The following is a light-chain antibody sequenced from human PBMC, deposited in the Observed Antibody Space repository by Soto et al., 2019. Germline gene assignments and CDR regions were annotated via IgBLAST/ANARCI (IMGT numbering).Light chain of an antibody. CDR3: SSYTIPNIYWV. Sequence: QSALTQPASVSXXXGQSITISCTETSSDVGGYNFVSWYQQYPGEAPKLIIYEVSIRPSGVSNRFSGSKSGNTASLTISGLQTEDEAHYYCSSYTIPNIYWVFGGGTKVTVL. J-gene: IGLJ3*02. CDR1: SSDVGGYNF. V-gene: IGLV2-14*01. CDR2: EVS.